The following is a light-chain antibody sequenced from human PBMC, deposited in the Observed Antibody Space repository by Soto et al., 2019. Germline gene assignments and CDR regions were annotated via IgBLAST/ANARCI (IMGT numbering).Light chain of an antibody. CDR1: QSVSSSY. CDR3: QQYGSSSYT. Sequence: DIVLTKSPCTLSFSPGERATISCRASQSVSSSYFGWYQQKPGQAPRLLIYGASSRATGTPDRFSGSGSGTDFTLTISRLEPEDFAVYYCQQYGSSSYTFGQGTKLEIK. J-gene: IGKJ2*01. CDR2: GAS. V-gene: IGKV3-20*01.